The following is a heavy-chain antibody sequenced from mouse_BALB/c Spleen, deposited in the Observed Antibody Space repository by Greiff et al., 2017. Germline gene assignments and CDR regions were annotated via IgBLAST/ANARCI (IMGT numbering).Heavy chain of an antibody. CDR3: ARAYYGNYYAMDY. D-gene: IGHD2-10*01. CDR2: ISYDGSN. J-gene: IGHJ4*01. CDR1: GYSITSGYY. Sequence: EVQLQESGPGLVKPSQSLSLTCSVTGYSITSGYYWNWIRQFPGNKLEWMGYISYDGSNNYNPSLKNRISITRDTSKNQFFLKLNSVTTEDTATYYCARAYYGNYYAMDYWGQGTSVTVSS. V-gene: IGHV3-6*02.